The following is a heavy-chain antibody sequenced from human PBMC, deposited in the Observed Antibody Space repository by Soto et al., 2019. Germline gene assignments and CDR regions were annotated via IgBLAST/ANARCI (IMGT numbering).Heavy chain of an antibody. D-gene: IGHD3-10*01. J-gene: IGHJ4*02. CDR2: ISGSGGST. V-gene: IGHV3-23*01. CDR3: AKSLVRGVITKKGFDY. Sequence: EVQLLESGGGLVQPGGSLRLSCAASGFTFSSYAMSWVRQAPGKGLEWVSAISGSGGSTYYADSVKGRFTISRDNSKNTLYLQMNSLRAEDTAVYYCAKSLVRGVITKKGFDYWGQGTLVTVSS. CDR1: GFTFSSYA.